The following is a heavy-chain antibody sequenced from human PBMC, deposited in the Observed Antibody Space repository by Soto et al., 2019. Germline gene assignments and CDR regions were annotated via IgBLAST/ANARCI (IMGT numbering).Heavy chain of an antibody. CDR2: IYNDGTYS. Sequence: GGSLRLSCAASGFIFKMYWMHWVRQSPGKGLVWISRIYNDGTYSDYADSVRGRFTISRDNVNDTLYLQMNNLRAEDSGLYYCTRGPRPTSTGTGAYWGQGTQVTVSS. V-gene: IGHV3-74*01. J-gene: IGHJ4*02. CDR1: GFIFKMYW. CDR3: TRGPRPTSTGTGAY. D-gene: IGHD3-10*01.